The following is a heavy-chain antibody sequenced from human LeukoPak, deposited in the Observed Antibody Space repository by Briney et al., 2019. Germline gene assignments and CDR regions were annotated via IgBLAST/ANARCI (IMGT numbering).Heavy chain of an antibody. D-gene: IGHD3-10*01. J-gene: IGHJ4*02. CDR2: INHSGST. V-gene: IGHV4-34*01. CDR1: GGSFSGCY. CDR3: ARGRRITMVRGVPHSPRGEYFDY. Sequence: PSETLSLTCAVYGGSFSGCYWSWIRQPPGKGLEWIGEINHSGSTNYNPSLKSRVTISVDTTKNQFSLKLSSVTAEDTAVYYCARGRRITMVRGVPHSPRGEYFDYWGQGTLVTVSS.